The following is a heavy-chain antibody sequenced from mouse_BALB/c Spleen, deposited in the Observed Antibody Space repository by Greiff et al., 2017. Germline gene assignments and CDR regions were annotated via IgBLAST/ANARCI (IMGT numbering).Heavy chain of an antibody. CDR1: GYSITSGYY. CDR2: ISYDGSN. Sequence: EVKLVESGPGLVKPSQSLSLTCSVTGYSITSGYYWNWIRQFPGNKLEWMGYISYDGSNNYNPSLKNRISITRDTSKNQFFLKLNSVTTEDTATYYCARAYDEDYYAMDYWGQGTSVTVSS. V-gene: IGHV3-6*02. J-gene: IGHJ4*01. CDR3: ARAYDEDYYAMDY. D-gene: IGHD2-12*01.